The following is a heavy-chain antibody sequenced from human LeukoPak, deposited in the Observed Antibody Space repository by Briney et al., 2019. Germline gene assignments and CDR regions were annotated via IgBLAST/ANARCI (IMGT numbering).Heavy chain of an antibody. CDR1: GFPFSSYS. V-gene: IGHV3-23*01. J-gene: IGHJ4*02. CDR3: AKNSSSFDY. CDR2: ITGSGAYT. Sequence: PGGSLRLSCAASGFPFSSYSMSWVRQAPGKGLEWVSAITGSGAYTDYADSVKGRFTISRDNSKSTLFLQMNSLRVEDTAVYYCAKNSSSFDYWGQGTLVTVSS. D-gene: IGHD6-13*01.